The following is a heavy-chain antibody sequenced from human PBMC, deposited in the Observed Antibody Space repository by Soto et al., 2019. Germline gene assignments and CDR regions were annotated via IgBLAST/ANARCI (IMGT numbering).Heavy chain of an antibody. J-gene: IGHJ4*02. Sequence: SETLSLTCAVYGGSFSGYYWSWIRQPPGKGLEWIGEINHSGSTNYNPSLKSRVTISVDTSKNQFSLKLSSVTAADTAVYYCARALPSNTMIVVVMSHGTFDYWGQGTLVTVSS. V-gene: IGHV4-34*01. CDR1: GGSFSGYY. CDR3: ARALPSNTMIVVVMSHGTFDY. CDR2: INHSGST. D-gene: IGHD3-22*01.